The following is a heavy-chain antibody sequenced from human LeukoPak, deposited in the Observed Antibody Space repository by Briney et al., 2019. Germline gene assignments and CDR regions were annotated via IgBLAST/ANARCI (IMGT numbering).Heavy chain of an antibody. Sequence: GASVKVSCKASGYTFTDFYIHWVRQAPGQGLEYMGWINPNSGGTNYAQKFQGRVTMTRDTSISTAYMELSNLRSDNTAVYFCARGTNFWSGYPSDHYMGVWGKGTTVTVSS. V-gene: IGHV1-2*02. CDR3: ARGTNFWSGYPSDHYMGV. CDR1: GYTFTDFY. D-gene: IGHD3-3*01. J-gene: IGHJ6*03. CDR2: INPNSGGT.